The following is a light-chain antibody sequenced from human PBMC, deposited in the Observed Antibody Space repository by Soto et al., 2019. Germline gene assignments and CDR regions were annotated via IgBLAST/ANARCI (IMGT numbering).Light chain of an antibody. CDR3: QQYSCSPPEFT. V-gene: IGKV3-20*01. CDR2: GAS. Sequence: EIVLTQSPGTLSVSPGERVTLSCRASQSVSSNYLAWYQQRPGQAPRLLIFGASYRATGIPDRFSGSGSGTDFTLTISRLEPEDFAVYYWQQYSCSPPEFTFGPGTKVDSK. J-gene: IGKJ3*01. CDR1: QSVSSNY.